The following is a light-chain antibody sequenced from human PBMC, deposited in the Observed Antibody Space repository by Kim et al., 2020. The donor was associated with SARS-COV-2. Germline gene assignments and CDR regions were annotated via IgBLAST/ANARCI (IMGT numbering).Light chain of an antibody. J-gene: IGKJ5*01. Sequence: VLTQSPATLSLSPGESATLSCRASQSISNYLAWYQQKAGQAPRLLIYDASNRATGIPARFSGRGSGTDFTLTISSLGPEDSAVYYCQQRSDWPPFGQGTRLEIK. CDR2: DAS. CDR3: QQRSDWPP. CDR1: QSISNY. V-gene: IGKV3-11*01.